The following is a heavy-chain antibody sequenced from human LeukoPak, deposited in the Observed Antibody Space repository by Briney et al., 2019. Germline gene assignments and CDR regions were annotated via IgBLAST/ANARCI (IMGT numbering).Heavy chain of an antibody. CDR2: INPNSGGT. D-gene: IGHD3-16*02. CDR1: GYTFTGYY. V-gene: IGHV1-2*02. CDR3: ARPRYPKSDAFDI. Sequence: ASVKVSCKASGYTFTGYYMHWVRQAPGQGLEWMGWINPNSGGTNYAQKFQGRVTMTRDTSISTAYMELSRLRSDDTAVYYCARPRYPKSDAFDIWGQGTMVTVSS. J-gene: IGHJ3*02.